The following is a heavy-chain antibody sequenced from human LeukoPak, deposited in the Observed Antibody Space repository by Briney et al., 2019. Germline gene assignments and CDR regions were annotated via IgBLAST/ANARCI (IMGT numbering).Heavy chain of an antibody. V-gene: IGHV3-21*01. CDR1: GFTFSSYS. CDR2: ISSSSSYI. D-gene: IGHD1-26*01. Sequence: PGGSLRLSCAASGFTFSSYSMNWVRQAPGKGLEWVSSISSSSSYIYYADSVKGRFTISRDNAKNSLYLQVNSLRAEDTAVYYCAREGPISGIRAFDIWGQGTMVTVSS. J-gene: IGHJ3*02. CDR3: AREGPISGIRAFDI.